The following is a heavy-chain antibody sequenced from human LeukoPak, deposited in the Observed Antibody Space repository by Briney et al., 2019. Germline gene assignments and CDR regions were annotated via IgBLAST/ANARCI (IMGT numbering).Heavy chain of an antibody. D-gene: IGHD3-22*01. CDR1: VFTFTSYS. Sequence: PVGSLRLSSAASVFTFTSYSMNWVRQAPGKGLEWVSSISSSSSYIYYADSAKGRFTISRDNATNSLYLKMTGRRVEDTAVYSCARDDSLGHYYDSSSPGMWGEGRMVTVSS. V-gene: IGHV3-21*01. CDR2: ISSSSSYI. CDR3: ARDDSLGHYYDSSSPGM. J-gene: IGHJ3*01.